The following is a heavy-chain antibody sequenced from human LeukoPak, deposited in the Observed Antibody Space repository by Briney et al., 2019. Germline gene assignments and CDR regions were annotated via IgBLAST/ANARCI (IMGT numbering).Heavy chain of an antibody. J-gene: IGHJ3*02. CDR3: ASRSAKVRGVIIGFAFDI. CDR2: ISSSGSII. D-gene: IGHD3-10*01. CDR1: GFTFSSYE. Sequence: GGSLRLSCAASGFTFSSYEMNWVRQAPGKGLEWVSYISSSGSIIYYADTVKGRFTISRDNAKNSLYLQLNSQRYEDTSVYYCASRSAKVRGVIIGFAFDIWGQGTTVTVSS. V-gene: IGHV3-48*03.